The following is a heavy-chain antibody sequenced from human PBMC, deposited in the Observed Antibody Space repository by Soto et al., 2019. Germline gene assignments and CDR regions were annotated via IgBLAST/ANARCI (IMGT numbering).Heavy chain of an antibody. CDR2: VYWDDDK. V-gene: IGHV2-5*02. Sequence: QITLKESGPPLVKPTQTLTLTCTFSGFSLSTSGVGVGWIRQPPGKALEWLALVYWDDDKRYSPSLKSRLTITKDTSKNQVVLIMTNMDPVDTATYYCAHKGKNYYDNSGYEYYFDYWGQGTLVAVSS. CDR1: GFSLSTSGVG. CDR3: AHKGKNYYDNSGYEYYFDY. D-gene: IGHD3-22*01. J-gene: IGHJ4*02.